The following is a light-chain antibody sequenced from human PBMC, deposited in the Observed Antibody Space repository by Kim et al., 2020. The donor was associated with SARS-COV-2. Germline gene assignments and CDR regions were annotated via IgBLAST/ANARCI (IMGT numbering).Light chain of an antibody. CDR2: DVS. V-gene: IGLV2-14*03. Sequence: PGQSITISCTGISSDVGGYNFVSWYQPPPGNAPKLLIFDVSNRPSGVSNRFSGSKSGNTASLTTSGLQAEDEADYYCSSYTNSNTVFGGGTQLTVL. CDR3: SSYTNSNTV. CDR1: SSDVGGYNF. J-gene: IGLJ2*01.